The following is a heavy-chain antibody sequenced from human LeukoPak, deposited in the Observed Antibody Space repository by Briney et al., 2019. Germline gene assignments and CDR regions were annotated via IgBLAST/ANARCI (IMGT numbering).Heavy chain of an antibody. CDR3: ARDSGTTGEVKFDP. V-gene: IGHV4-4*07. J-gene: IGHJ5*02. D-gene: IGHD1-7*01. CDR2: IYVTGST. CDR1: GGSIKSYY. Sequence: PSETLSLTCTISGGSIKSYYCSWIRQPAGKALEWIGRIYVTGSTTYNPSLESRVTMSLDTSKNHFSLKLRSVTAADTAVYYCARDSGTTGEVKFDPWGQGTLVTVSS.